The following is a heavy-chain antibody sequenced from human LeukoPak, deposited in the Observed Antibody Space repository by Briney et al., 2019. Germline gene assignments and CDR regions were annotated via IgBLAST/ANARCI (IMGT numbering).Heavy chain of an antibody. CDR3: ARESWGSGDAFDI. Sequence: SETLSLTCTVSGGSISPYFWSWIRQPPGMGLEWIAYIYYSGSTNYNPSLKSRVTISVDTSKNQFSLKLSSVTAADTAVYYCARESWGSGDAFDIWGQGTMVTVSS. CDR1: GGSISPYF. CDR2: IYYSGST. V-gene: IGHV4-59*01. D-gene: IGHD7-27*01. J-gene: IGHJ3*02.